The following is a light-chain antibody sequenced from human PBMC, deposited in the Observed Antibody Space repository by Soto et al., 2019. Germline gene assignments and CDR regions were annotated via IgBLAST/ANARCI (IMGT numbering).Light chain of an antibody. CDR3: QQYNDNWT. CDR2: KAS. Sequence: DIQMTQSPSTLSASVGDRVTITCRASQSISSWLAWYQQKPGTAPKLLIYKASILQTGVPSRFSGSGSGTEFPLTISSLQPDDFATYYCQQYNDNWTFGQGTKVEIK. CDR1: QSISSW. J-gene: IGKJ1*01. V-gene: IGKV1-5*03.